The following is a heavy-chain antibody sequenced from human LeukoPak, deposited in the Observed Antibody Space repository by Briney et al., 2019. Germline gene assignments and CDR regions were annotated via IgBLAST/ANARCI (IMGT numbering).Heavy chain of an antibody. CDR1: GFTFSNSA. CDR2: IDYDSSHI. Sequence: PGGSLRLSCAASGFTFSNSAMNWVRQVPGKGLEWVSSIDYDSSHIYYAASVRGRFTISRDNARNSVHLQMNSLRVEDTAVYYCARDPLRYLRVGHYWGQGTLVAVSS. CDR3: ARDPLRYLRVGHY. J-gene: IGHJ4*02. D-gene: IGHD3-9*01. V-gene: IGHV3-21*01.